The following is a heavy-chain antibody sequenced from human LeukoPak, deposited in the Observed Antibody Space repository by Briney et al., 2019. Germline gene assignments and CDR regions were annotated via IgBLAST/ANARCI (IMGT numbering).Heavy chain of an antibody. J-gene: IGHJ4*02. CDR2: ISYTVTS. CDR3: ASIAAAGSRPIDY. D-gene: IGHD6-13*01. V-gene: IGHV4-59*01. CDR1: GGSISTYY. Sequence: SETLSLTCTVSGGSISTYYWSWIRQPPGKGLEWIGYISYTVTSNYNPSLKSRVTISVDTSKNQFSLKLSSVTAADTAVYYCASIAAAGSRPIDYWGQGTLVTVSS.